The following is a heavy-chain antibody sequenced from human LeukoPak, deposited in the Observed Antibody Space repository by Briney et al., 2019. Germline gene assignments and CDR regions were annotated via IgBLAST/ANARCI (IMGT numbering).Heavy chain of an antibody. CDR1: GFTFSSYG. V-gene: IGHV3-64*01. CDR2: ISSNGGST. CDR3: ARQYCSSTSCTFDY. Sequence: GGSLRLSCAASGFTFSSYGMHWVRQAPGKGLEYVSAISSNGGSTYYANSVKGRLTISRDNSKNTLYLQMGSLRAEDMAVYYCARQYCSSTSCTFDYWGQGTLVTVSS. D-gene: IGHD2-2*01. J-gene: IGHJ4*02.